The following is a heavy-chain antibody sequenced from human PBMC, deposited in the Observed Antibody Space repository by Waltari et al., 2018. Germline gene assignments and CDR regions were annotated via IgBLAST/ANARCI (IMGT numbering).Heavy chain of an antibody. CDR2: ISYDGSNK. CDR1: GFTFSSYA. CDR3: AREGEYGDFY. J-gene: IGHJ4*02. D-gene: IGHD4-17*01. V-gene: IGHV3-30-3*01. Sequence: QVQLVESGGGVVQPGRSLRLSCAASGFTFSSYAMHWVRQALGKGLEWVAVISYDGSNKYYADSVKGRFTISRDNSKNTLYLQMNSLRAEDTAVYYCAREGEYGDFYWGQGTLVTVSS.